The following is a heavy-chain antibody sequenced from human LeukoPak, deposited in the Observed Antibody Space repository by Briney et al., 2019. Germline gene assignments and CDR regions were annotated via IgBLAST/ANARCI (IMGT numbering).Heavy chain of an antibody. Sequence: GGSPRLSCAASGLTFSTYSFNWVRQAPGKGLEWLSYINSRSSAIYYADSVKGRFTISRDNGKNSVYLQMSSLRDEDTAVYYCTGASWFGEWVRWGQGTLVTVSS. CDR3: TGASWFGEWVR. D-gene: IGHD3-10*01. CDR2: INSRSSAI. V-gene: IGHV3-48*02. CDR1: GLTFSTYS. J-gene: IGHJ4*02.